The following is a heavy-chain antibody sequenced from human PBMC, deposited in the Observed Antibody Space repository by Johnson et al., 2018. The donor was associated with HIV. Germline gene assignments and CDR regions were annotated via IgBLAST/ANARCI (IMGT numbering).Heavy chain of an antibody. CDR3: AKDGGQNALDI. CDR2: IWYDGSNK. CDR1: GFTFSSYG. J-gene: IGHJ3*02. V-gene: IGHV3-33*06. Sequence: QVQLVESGGGVVQPGRSLRLSCAASGFTFSSYGMHWVRQAPGKGLEWVAVIWYDGSNKYYADSVKGRFTISRDNSKYTLYLQMNSLRAEDTAVYYCAKDGGQNALDIWGQGTMVTVSS.